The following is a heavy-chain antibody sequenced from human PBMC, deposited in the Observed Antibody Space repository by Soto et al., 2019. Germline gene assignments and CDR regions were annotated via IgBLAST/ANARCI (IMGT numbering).Heavy chain of an antibody. CDR2: ISSSSSTI. Sequence: GXSLRLSGAASGFTFSYYSINWVGQAPGKGLEWVSYISSSSSTIYYADSVKGRFTISRDNAKNSLYLQMNSLRAEDTAVYYCARESSGSYFQWGQGTLVTVSS. V-gene: IGHV3-48*01. CDR3: ARESSGSYFQ. CDR1: GFTFSYYS. J-gene: IGHJ4*02. D-gene: IGHD3-10*01.